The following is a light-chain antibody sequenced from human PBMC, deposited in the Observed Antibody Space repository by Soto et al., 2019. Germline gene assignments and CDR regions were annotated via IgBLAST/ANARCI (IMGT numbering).Light chain of an antibody. CDR2: KAS. CDR1: ESINIW. CDR3: QQDHIHST. V-gene: IGKV1-5*03. J-gene: IGKJ1*01. Sequence: DIQMTQSPSTLSAYVGDRVTITCRASESINIWLAWFQQKPGKAPKLLISKASTLESGVPSRFSGSGSGKEFTLTISSMQPDDFATYHCQQDHIHSTFGQGTKVEVK.